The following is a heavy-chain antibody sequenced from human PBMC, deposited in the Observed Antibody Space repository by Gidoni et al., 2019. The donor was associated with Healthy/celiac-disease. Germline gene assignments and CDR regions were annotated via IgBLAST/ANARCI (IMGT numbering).Heavy chain of an antibody. V-gene: IGHV4-39*01. CDR3: ARRAGYNSAFDI. CDR2: IYYSGST. CDR1: GGSISSSSYY. J-gene: IGHJ3*02. Sequence: QLQLQESGPGLVKPSETLSLTCTVSGGSISSSSYYWGWIRQPPGKGLEWIGSIYYSGSTYYNPSLKSRVTISVDTSKNQFSLKLSSVTAADTAVYYCARRAGYNSAFDIWGQGTMVTVSS. D-gene: IGHD5-12*01.